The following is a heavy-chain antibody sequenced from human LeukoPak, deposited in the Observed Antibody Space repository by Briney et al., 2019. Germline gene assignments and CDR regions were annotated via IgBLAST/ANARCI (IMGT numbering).Heavy chain of an antibody. V-gene: IGHV3-30*04. D-gene: IGHD3-9*01. CDR2: ISYDGSNK. Sequence: GGSLRLSCAASGFTFSSYAMHWVRQAPGKGLEWVAVISYDGSNKYYADSVKGRFTISRDNSKNTLYLQMNSLRAEDTAVYYCAREVDSYFGYWGQGTLVTVSS. CDR1: GFTFSSYA. CDR3: AREVDSYFGY. J-gene: IGHJ4*02.